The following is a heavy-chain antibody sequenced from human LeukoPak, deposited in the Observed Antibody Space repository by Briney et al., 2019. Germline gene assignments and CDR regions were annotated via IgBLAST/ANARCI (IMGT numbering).Heavy chain of an antibody. Sequence: SETLSLTCTVPGGSIGSYYWSWIRQPPGKGLEWIGYIYYSGSTNYNPSLKSRVTISVDTSKNQFSLKLSSVTAADTAVYYCARHTAQFLFDYWGQGTLVTVSS. CDR3: ARHTAQFLFDY. CDR1: GGSIGSYY. V-gene: IGHV4-59*08. D-gene: IGHD5-24*01. CDR2: IYYSGST. J-gene: IGHJ4*02.